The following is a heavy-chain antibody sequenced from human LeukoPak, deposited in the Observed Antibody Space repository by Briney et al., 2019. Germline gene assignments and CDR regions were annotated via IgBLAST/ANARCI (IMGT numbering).Heavy chain of an antibody. CDR2: ISYDGSNK. D-gene: IGHD5-18*01. J-gene: IGHJ4*02. CDR1: GFTLSSYA. CDR3: ARARSYGIWVFDY. Sequence: GGALRLSCSASGFTLSSYAMQVVRQAPGKGLEWAAVISYDGSNKYYADSVKGRFTISRDNSKNTLYLQMNSLRAEDTAVYYCARARSYGIWVFDYWGQGTMVNVYS. V-gene: IGHV3-30-3*01.